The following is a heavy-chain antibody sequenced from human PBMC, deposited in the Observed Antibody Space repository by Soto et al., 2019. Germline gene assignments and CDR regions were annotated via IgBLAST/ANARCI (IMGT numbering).Heavy chain of an antibody. D-gene: IGHD2-2*01. Sequence: QVQLVQSGAEVKKPGASVKVSCKASGYTFTGYYMHWVRQAPGQGLEWMGWINPNSGGTNYAQKFQGWVTMPWDTSISTAYMKLSRLRSDDTAVYYYARAGSVLVPAALHYYYGVDVWGQGSTVTLSS. V-gene: IGHV1-2*04. CDR3: ARAGSVLVPAALHYYYGVDV. CDR2: INPNSGGT. J-gene: IGHJ6*02. CDR1: GYTFTGYY.